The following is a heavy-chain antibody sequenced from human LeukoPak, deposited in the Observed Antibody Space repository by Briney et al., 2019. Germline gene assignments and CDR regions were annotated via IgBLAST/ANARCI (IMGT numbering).Heavy chain of an antibody. Sequence: GGSLRLSCSASGFTFSSYAMHWVRQAPGKGLEYVSAISSNGGSTYYADSVKGRFTISRDNSKNTLYLQMSSLRAEDTAVYYCVKGAFLEQQLYYFDYWGQGTLVTVSS. CDR1: GFTFSSYA. CDR2: ISSNGGST. D-gene: IGHD6-13*01. CDR3: VKGAFLEQQLYYFDY. J-gene: IGHJ4*02. V-gene: IGHV3-64D*06.